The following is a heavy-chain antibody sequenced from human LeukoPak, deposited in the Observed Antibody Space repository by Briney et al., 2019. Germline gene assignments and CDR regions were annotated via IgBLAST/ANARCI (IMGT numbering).Heavy chain of an antibody. V-gene: IGHV4-4*09. J-gene: IGHJ4*02. Sequence: SETLSLTCTVSGGSISSYYWSWIRQPPGKGLEWIGYIYTSGSTNYNPSLKSRVTISVDTSKNQFSLKLSSVTAADTAVYYCARLAESIAARPVDYWGQGTLVTVSS. CDR2: IYTSGST. CDR1: GGSISSYY. D-gene: IGHD6-6*01. CDR3: ARLAESIAARPVDY.